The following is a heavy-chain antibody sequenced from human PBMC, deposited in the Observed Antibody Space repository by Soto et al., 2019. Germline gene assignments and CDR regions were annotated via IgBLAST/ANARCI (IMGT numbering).Heavy chain of an antibody. V-gene: IGHV4-39*01. CDR1: GASISSNTYF. CDR2: ISYSGKT. J-gene: IGHJ6*02. Sequence: PSETLSLTCAVSGASISSNTYFWGWIRQPPGKGPEWIGTISYSGKTYYNPSLESRVTISVDTSTNQFSLNLNSVTAADTAVYYCVSPERRTSGNSLFGNMDVSGPGPAVTVYS. CDR3: VSPERRTSGNSLFGNMDV. D-gene: IGHD3-22*01.